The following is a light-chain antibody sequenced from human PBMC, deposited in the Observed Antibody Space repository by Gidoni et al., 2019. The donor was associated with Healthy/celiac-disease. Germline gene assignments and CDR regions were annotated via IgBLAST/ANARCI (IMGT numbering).Light chain of an antibody. CDR1: QDISNY. V-gene: IGKV1-33*01. CDR2: DAS. CDR3: QQYDNLPH. J-gene: IGKJ4*01. Sequence: DIQMTQSPPSLSASVGDRVTITCQASQDISNYLNWYQQKPGKAPKLLIYDASNLETGVPSRFSGSGSGTDFTFTISSLQPEDIATYYCQQYDNLPHFGGGTKVEIK.